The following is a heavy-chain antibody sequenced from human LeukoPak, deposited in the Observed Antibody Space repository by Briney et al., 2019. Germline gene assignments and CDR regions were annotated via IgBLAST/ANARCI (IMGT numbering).Heavy chain of an antibody. CDR3: ARGGDSKGFDP. V-gene: IGHV4-34*01. D-gene: IGHD4-11*01. Sequence: SETPSLTCAVYGGSFSGYYWSWIRQPPGKGLEWIGEINHSGSTNYNPSLKSRVTISVDTSKNQFSLKLSSVTAADTAVYYCARGGDSKGFDPWGQGTLVTVSS. J-gene: IGHJ5*02. CDR2: INHSGST. CDR1: GGSFSGYY.